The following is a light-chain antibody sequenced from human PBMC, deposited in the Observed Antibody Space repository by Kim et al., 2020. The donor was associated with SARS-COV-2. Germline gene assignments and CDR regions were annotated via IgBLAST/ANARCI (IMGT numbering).Light chain of an antibody. Sequence: SVGDRVTITCRASQGISNYLAWYQQKPGKIPRLLIYAASTLQTGVPSRFSGSGSGTDFTLTISSLQPEDVASYYCQKYNSAPALTFGGGTRVEIK. V-gene: IGKV1-27*01. CDR3: QKYNSAPALT. CDR1: QGISNY. J-gene: IGKJ4*01. CDR2: AAS.